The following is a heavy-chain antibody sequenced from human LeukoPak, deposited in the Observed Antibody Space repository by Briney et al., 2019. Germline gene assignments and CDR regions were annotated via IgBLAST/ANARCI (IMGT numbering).Heavy chain of an antibody. J-gene: IGHJ4*02. D-gene: IGHD3-10*01. CDR2: ICHSGST. CDR3: ARDRGARGGFDY. CDR1: GDSISSSNC. V-gene: IGHV4-4*02. Sequence: SETLSLTCSVSGDSISSSNCWSWVRQSPGKGLDWIGEICHSGSTNYNPSLKSRVTISVDTSKNQFSLKLSSVTAADTAVYYCARDRGARGGFDYWGQGTLVTVSS.